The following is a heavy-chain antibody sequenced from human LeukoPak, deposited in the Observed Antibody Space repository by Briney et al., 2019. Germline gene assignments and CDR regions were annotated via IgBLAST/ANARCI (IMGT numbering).Heavy chain of an antibody. CDR1: GFTVSSNY. Sequence: PGGSLRLSCAASGFTVSSNYMSWVRQAPGKGLEWVSVIYSGGSTYYADSVKGRFTISRDNSKNTLYLQMNSLRAEDTAVYYCARDSPYGDYGDWGQGTLVTVSS. J-gene: IGHJ4*02. V-gene: IGHV3-66*02. CDR2: IYSGGST. CDR3: ARDSPYGDYGD. D-gene: IGHD4-17*01.